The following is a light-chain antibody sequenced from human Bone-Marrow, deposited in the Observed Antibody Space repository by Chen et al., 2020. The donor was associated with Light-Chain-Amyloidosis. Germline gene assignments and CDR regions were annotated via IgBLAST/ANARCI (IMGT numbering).Light chain of an antibody. CDR3: QSADSSGTYEVI. Sequence: SYELTQPPPVSVSPGQTARITCSGDARPTKYAVGYQQKPGQAPVLVIHRDNERPSGISERFSGSSSGTTATLTIRGVQAEDEADYHCQSADSSGTYEVIFGGGTKLTVL. CDR2: RDN. CDR1: ARPTKY. J-gene: IGLJ2*01. V-gene: IGLV3-25*03.